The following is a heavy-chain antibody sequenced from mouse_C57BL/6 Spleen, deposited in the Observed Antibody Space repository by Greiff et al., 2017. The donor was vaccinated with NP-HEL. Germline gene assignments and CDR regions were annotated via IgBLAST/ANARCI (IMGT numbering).Heavy chain of an antibody. CDR1: GFTFSDYG. V-gene: IGHV5-17*01. J-gene: IGHJ3*01. CDR2: ISSGSSTI. CDR3: ARLEDYDYPAWFAY. Sequence: EVQRVESGGGLVKPGGSLKLSCAASGFTFSDYGMHWVRQAPEKGLEWVAYISSGSSTIYYADTVKGRFTISRDNAKNTLFLQMTSLRSEDTAMYYCARLEDYDYPAWFAYWGQGTLVTVSA. D-gene: IGHD2-4*01.